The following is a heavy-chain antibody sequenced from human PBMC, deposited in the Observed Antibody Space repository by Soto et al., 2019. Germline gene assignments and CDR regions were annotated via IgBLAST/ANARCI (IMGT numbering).Heavy chain of an antibody. D-gene: IGHD6-19*01. CDR3: ARRHIIQWLAVDY. J-gene: IGHJ4*02. Sequence: QVQLQQWGAGLLKPSETLSLTCAVYGGSFSGYYWSWIRQPPGKGLEWIGEINHSGSTNYNPSLKCRVTISVDTSKNQFSLKLSSVTAADTAVYYFARRHIIQWLAVDYWGQRTLVTVSS. CDR2: INHSGST. CDR1: GGSFSGYY. V-gene: IGHV4-34*01.